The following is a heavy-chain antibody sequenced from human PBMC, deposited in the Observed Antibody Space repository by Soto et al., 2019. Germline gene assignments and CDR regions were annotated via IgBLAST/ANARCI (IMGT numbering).Heavy chain of an antibody. CDR3: ARSLPGTYGAFDL. J-gene: IGHJ3*01. CDR1: EFTFRSYW. D-gene: IGHD1-7*01. Sequence: EVQLVDSGGGLVQPGGSLRLSCAASEFTFRSYWMHWVRQSPGKGLVWVSRISGDGSSTNYADSVKGRFTISIDNAKNTVYLQIDSLRAEDTAVYYCARSLPGTYGAFDLWGQGTMVTVSS. V-gene: IGHV3-74*01. CDR2: ISGDGSST.